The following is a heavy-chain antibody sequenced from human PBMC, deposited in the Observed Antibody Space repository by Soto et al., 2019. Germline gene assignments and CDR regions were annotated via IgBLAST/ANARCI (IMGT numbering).Heavy chain of an antibody. CDR1: VFTFSSYS. Sequence: WGSLRLSFAASVFTFSSYSIHWVRQAPGKGLEWVAAISFDGRYKYYADSVKGRFTISRDNSKNTLFLQMNSLRVEDTAVYYCARDPYCTTTSCVRYFGMDVWGQGTTVTVSS. CDR2: ISFDGRYK. D-gene: IGHD2-2*01. J-gene: IGHJ6*02. CDR3: ARDPYCTTTSCVRYFGMDV. V-gene: IGHV3-30*04.